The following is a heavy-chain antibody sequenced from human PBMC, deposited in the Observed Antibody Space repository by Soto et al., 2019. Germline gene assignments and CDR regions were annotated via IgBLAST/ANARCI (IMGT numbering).Heavy chain of an antibody. J-gene: IGHJ4*02. Sequence: SVKVSCKASGGTFSSYAISWVRQAPGQGLEWMGGIIPIFGTANYAQKFQGRVTITADESTSTAYMELSSLRSEDTAVYYCARDVGGDYYDSSGYYFDYWGQGTLVTVSS. D-gene: IGHD3-22*01. CDR3: ARDVGGDYYDSSGYYFDY. V-gene: IGHV1-69*13. CDR1: GGTFSSYA. CDR2: IIPIFGTA.